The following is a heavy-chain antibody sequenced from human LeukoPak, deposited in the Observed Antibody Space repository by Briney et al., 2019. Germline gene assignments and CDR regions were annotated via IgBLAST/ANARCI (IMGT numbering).Heavy chain of an antibody. CDR2: IYYSGST. D-gene: IGHD3-22*01. CDR1: GGPISSYY. Sequence: SETLSLTCTVSGGPISSYYWSWIRQPPGKGLEWIGCIYYSGSTNYNPSLKSRVTISVDTSKNQFSLKLSSVTAADTAVYYCARDPPSGSNAFDIWGQGTMVTVSS. V-gene: IGHV4-59*01. J-gene: IGHJ3*02. CDR3: ARDPPSGSNAFDI.